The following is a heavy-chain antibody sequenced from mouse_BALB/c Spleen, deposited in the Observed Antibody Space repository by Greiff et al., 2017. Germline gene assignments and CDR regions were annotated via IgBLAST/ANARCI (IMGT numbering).Heavy chain of an antibody. J-gene: IGHJ3*01. CDR2: ISSGGSYT. Sequence: EVQLVESGGGLVKPGGSLKLSCAASGFTFSSYTMSWVRQTPEKRLEWVATISSGGSYTYYPDSVKGRFTISRDNAKNTLYLQMSSLKSEDTAMYYCARQYDGYSAWFAYWGQGTLVTVSA. D-gene: IGHD2-3*01. CDR3: ARQYDGYSAWFAY. V-gene: IGHV5-6-4*01. CDR1: GFTFSSYT.